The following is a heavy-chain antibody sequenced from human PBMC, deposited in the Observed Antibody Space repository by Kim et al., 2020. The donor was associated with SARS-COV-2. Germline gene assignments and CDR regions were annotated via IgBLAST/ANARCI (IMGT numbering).Heavy chain of an antibody. D-gene: IGHD3-3*01. Sequence: TYYTDSGKDRFTNSRDNSKNTLYLQMNSLGAEETSVYYCARWSGTYYDYWGQGTLVTVSS. V-gene: IGHV3-66*01. J-gene: IGHJ4*02. CDR2: T. CDR3: ARWSGTYYDY.